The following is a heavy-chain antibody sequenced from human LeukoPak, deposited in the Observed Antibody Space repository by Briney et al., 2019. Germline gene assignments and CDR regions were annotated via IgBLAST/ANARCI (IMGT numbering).Heavy chain of an antibody. CDR1: GYTFTNYY. CDR2: INPTGGST. D-gene: IGHD3-22*01. V-gene: IGHV1-46*01. CDR3: ARCGSSGYHDGFDM. J-gene: IGHJ3*02. Sequence: ASVTVSFKASGYTFTNYYMNWVRQPRGQGREGMGIINPTGGSTSYAQKFQGRVTMTRDTSTSTVYMDLSSLRSEDTAVYYCARCGSSGYHDGFDMWGQGTMVTVSS.